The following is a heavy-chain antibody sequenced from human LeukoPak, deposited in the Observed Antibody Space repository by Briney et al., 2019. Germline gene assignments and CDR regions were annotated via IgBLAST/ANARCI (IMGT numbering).Heavy chain of an antibody. J-gene: IGHJ5*02. Sequence: ASVKVSCKASGGAFSSYAISWVRQAPGQGLEWMGGIIPIFGTANYAQKFQGRVTITTDESTSTAYMELSSLRSEDTAVYYCARDLSGSGSYYREAWFDPWGQGTLVTVSS. CDR3: ARDLSGSGSYYREAWFDP. CDR2: IIPIFGTA. D-gene: IGHD3-10*01. CDR1: GGAFSSYA. V-gene: IGHV1-69*05.